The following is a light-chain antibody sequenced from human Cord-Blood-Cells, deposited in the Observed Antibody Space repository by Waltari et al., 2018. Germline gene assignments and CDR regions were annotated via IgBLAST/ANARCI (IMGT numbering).Light chain of an antibody. CDR2: EGS. V-gene: IGLV2-23*01. CDR3: CSYAGSSTLV. Sequence: QSALTQPASVSGSPGQSIPISCTGTRSHVGSYNPFPWYQRHPGKAPKLMIYEGSKRPSGVSNRFSGSKSGNTASLTISGLQAEDEADYYCCSYAGSSTLVFGGGTKLTVL. J-gene: IGLJ3*02. CDR1: RSHVGSYNP.